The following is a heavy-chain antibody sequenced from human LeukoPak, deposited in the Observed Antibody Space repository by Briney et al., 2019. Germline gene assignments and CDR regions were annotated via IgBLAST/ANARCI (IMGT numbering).Heavy chain of an antibody. J-gene: IGHJ4*02. CDR2: ISSGSSTM. Sequence: GGSLRLSCAGSGFMYSGFDMSWVRQAPGKGLEWVTYISSGSSTMYYAESVKGRFTISRDNAKTSLFLQMNGLRDEDTAVYYCVRERGFRGSYYYDHWGQGALVTVSS. D-gene: IGHD1-26*01. CDR3: VRERGFRGSYYYDH. CDR1: GFMYSGFD. V-gene: IGHV3-48*02.